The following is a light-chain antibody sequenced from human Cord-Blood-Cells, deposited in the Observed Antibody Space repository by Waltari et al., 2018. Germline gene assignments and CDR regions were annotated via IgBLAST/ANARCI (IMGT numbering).Light chain of an antibody. J-gene: IGLJ3*02. V-gene: IGLV2-14*01. CDR3: SSYTSSSTWV. CDR2: DVS. CDR1: SSDVGGYNY. Sequence: QSALTQPASVSGSPGQSIPISCTGTSSDVGGYNYVPWYQQHPGKAPKLMIYDVSKQPSGVSNRFSGSKSGNTASLTISGLQAEDEADYYCSSYTSSSTWVFGGGTKLTVL.